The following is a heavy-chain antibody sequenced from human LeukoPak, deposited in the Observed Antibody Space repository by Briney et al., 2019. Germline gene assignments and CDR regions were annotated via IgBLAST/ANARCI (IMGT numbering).Heavy chain of an antibody. CDR3: AREAFGQLWFDY. D-gene: IGHD5-18*01. CDR1: GFTFSSYW. J-gene: IGHJ4*02. CDR2: SNSDGSST. Sequence: GGSLRLSCAASGFTFSSYWMHWVRQAPGKGLVWVSRSNSDGSSTSYADSVKGRFTISRDNAEKTLYLQMTSLRAEDTAVYYCAREAFGQLWFDYWGQGTLVTVSS. V-gene: IGHV3-74*01.